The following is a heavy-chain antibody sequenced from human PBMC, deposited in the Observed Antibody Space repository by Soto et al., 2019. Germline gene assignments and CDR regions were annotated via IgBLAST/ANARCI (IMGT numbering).Heavy chain of an antibody. V-gene: IGHV1-69*06. Sequence: QVQLVQSGAGVRKPGSSVKVSCEASGGSFNNYVISWLRQAPGQGLEWMGGIIPNYEAANYAQKFRGRLTITADKDTNTAYMELNSLRPEDTATYYCARYWNAGTLYGAFDIWGQGTTVIVS. D-gene: IGHD4-17*01. CDR2: IIPNYEAA. CDR1: GGSFNNYV. J-gene: IGHJ3*02. CDR3: ARYWNAGTLYGAFDI.